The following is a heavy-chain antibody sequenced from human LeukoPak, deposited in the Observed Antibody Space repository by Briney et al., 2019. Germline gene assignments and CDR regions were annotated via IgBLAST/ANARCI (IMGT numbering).Heavy chain of an antibody. CDR3: ARATDGRFLEWSRDYYYMDV. CDR2: INPNSGGT. D-gene: IGHD3-3*01. Sequence: ASVKVSCKASGYTFTGYYMHWVRHAPGQGLEWVGWINPNSGGTNSAQKFQGRVTMTRDSSISTAFMELSRLRSDDTAVYYCARATDGRFLEWSRDYYYMDVWGKGTTVTVSS. V-gene: IGHV1-2*02. CDR1: GYTFTGYY. J-gene: IGHJ6*03.